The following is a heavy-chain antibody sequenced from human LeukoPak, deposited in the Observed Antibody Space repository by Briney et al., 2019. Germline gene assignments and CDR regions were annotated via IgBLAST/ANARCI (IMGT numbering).Heavy chain of an antibody. CDR2: VYYSGST. V-gene: IGHV4-59*01. D-gene: IGHD2-2*01. Sequence: SETLSLTCSVSGGYISNYYWSWIRQPPGRGLEWIGFVYYSGSTNYNPSLKSRVTMSVDTSKNQFSLQLRSVTPADTAVYYCTRDKGPSADRTAFDFWGQGTLVTVSS. CDR3: TRDKGPSADRTAFDF. CDR1: GGYISNYY. J-gene: IGHJ4*02.